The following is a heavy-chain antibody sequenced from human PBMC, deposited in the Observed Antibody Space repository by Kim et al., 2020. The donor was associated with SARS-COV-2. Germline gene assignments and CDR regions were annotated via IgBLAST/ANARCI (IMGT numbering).Heavy chain of an antibody. D-gene: IGHD6-19*01. CDR2: ISYDGSNK. CDR3: AKELQWLAKLYYYYGMDV. J-gene: IGHJ6*02. Sequence: GGSLRLSCAASGFTFSSYGMHWVRQAPGKGLEWVAVISYDGSNKYYADSVKGRFTISRDNSKNTLYLQMNSLRAEDTAVYYCAKELQWLAKLYYYYGMDVWGQGTTVTVSS. CDR1: GFTFSSYG. V-gene: IGHV3-30*18.